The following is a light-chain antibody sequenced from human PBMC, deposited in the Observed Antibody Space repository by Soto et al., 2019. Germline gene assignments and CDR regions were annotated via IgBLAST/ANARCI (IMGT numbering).Light chain of an antibody. V-gene: IGLV2-14*01. J-gene: IGLJ1*01. CDR1: SSDVGGYNY. CDR3: SSYTSSSTSV. Sequence: QSALTQPASVSGSPGQSITISCTGTSSDVGGYNYVSWYQQHPGKAPKLMIYEVSNRPSGVSNRFSGSKSGNTASLTISGPQAEDEADYYCSSYTSSSTSVFGTGTKLTV. CDR2: EVS.